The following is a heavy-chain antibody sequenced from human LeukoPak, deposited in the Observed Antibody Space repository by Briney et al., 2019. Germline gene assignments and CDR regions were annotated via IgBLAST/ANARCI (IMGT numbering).Heavy chain of an antibody. V-gene: IGHV3-48*03. D-gene: IGHD1-1*01. J-gene: IGHJ5*01. Sequence: GGSLRLSRAVSGVTFSGYEMNWVRQAPGKGLEWVWVLSASGGTVYYADSLNGRFTIPRENAKHLLYLQMDRLRVQHKAVSYFARDARDDGRFDSWGQGTLVTVSS. CDR2: LSASGGTV. CDR3: ARDARDDGRFDS. CDR1: GVTFSGYE.